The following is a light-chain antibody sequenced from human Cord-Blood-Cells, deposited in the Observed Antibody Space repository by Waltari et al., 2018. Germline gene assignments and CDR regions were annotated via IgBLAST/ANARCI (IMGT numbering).Light chain of an antibody. V-gene: IGLV2-18*02. CDR1: SSDGGRYNR. CDR3: SSYTSSSTVV. J-gene: IGLJ2*01. CDR2: EVS. Sequence: QSALTQPPSVSGSPGQSVTISCTGTSSDGGRYNRVSWYQQPPGTAPKLMIYEVSNRPSGVPDRFSGSKSGNTASLTISGLQAEDEADYYCSSYTSSSTVVFGGGTKLTVL.